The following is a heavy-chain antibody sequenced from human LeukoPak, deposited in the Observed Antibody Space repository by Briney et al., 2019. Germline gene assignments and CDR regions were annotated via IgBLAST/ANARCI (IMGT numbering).Heavy chain of an antibody. CDR3: ARLRYVSSGYYSYYYYMDV. CDR2: IYTSGST. Sequence: SETLSLTCAVYGGSFSGYYWSWIRQPPGKGLEWIGYIYTSGSTNYNPSLKSRVTISVDTSKNQFSLKLSSVTAADTAVYYCARLRYVSSGYYSYYYYMDVWGKGTTVTVSS. J-gene: IGHJ6*03. CDR1: GGSFSGYY. V-gene: IGHV4-4*09. D-gene: IGHD3-22*01.